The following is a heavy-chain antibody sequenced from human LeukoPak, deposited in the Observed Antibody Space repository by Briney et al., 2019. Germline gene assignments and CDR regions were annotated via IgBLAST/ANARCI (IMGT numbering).Heavy chain of an antibody. CDR1: GGSISSSSYY. CDR3: ARQRYCSINSCYRNAEYFQH. D-gene: IGHD2-2*02. Sequence: ETLSLTCTVSGGSISSSSYYWGWIRQPPGKGLEWIGSIYYSGSTYYNPSLKSRVTISVDTSKNQFSLKLSSVTAADTAVYYCARQRYCSINSCYRNAEYFQHWGQGTLVTVSS. CDR2: IYYSGST. J-gene: IGHJ1*01. V-gene: IGHV4-39*01.